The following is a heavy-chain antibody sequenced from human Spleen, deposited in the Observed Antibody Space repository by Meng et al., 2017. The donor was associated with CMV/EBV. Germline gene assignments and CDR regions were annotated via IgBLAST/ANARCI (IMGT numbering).Heavy chain of an antibody. Sequence: SCQASGYTFSEYYIHGVRQAPGQGLGWMGWVNPNGGATHYARKFQDRVTMTRDTSVSTVYMELNNLDSDDTAVYYCARRHLLSWFDPWGQGTLVTVSS. CDR3: ARRHLLSWFDP. CDR1: GYTFSEYY. V-gene: IGHV1-2*02. D-gene: IGHD3-16*02. J-gene: IGHJ5*02. CDR2: VNPNGGAT.